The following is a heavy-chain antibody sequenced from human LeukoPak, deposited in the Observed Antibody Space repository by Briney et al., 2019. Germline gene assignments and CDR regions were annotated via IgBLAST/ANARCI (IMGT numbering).Heavy chain of an antibody. J-gene: IGHJ4*02. V-gene: IGHV1-8*01. CDR2: MNPNSGNT. Sequence: SVPVSCQASGYTFTRYDLHWVRQATGRGLAWMGWMNPNSGNTGYAQKFQGRVTMTRNTSISTAYMELSSLRSEDTAVYYCARGISGYFDYWGQGTLVTVSS. D-gene: IGHD2-15*01. CDR3: ARGISGYFDY. CDR1: GYTFTRYD.